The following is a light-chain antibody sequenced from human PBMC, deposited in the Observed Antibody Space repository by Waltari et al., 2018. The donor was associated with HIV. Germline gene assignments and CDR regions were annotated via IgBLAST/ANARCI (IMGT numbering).Light chain of an antibody. CDR3: CSYAGSSNWV. Sequence: QSALTQPASVSGSPGQSITISCTGSSSDVGSYTLVSWYQQHPGKAPKLMILEGINLPSGVSIRFSGSKSGNTASLTISGRQAEDEADYYCCSYAGSSNWVFGGGTKLTVL. V-gene: IGLV2-23*01. CDR1: SSDVGSYTL. J-gene: IGLJ3*02. CDR2: EGI.